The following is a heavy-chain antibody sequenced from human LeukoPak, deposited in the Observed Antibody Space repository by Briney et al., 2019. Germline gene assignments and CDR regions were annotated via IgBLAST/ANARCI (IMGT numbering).Heavy chain of an antibody. Sequence: PSETLSLTCTVSGGSISSYYWSWIRQPPGNGLEWIGYIYYSGSTNYNPSLKSRVTISVDTSKNQFSLKLSSVTAADTAVYYCARARSGSYPFDYWGQGTLVTVSS. D-gene: IGHD3-16*02. V-gene: IGHV4-59*01. J-gene: IGHJ4*02. CDR1: GGSISSYY. CDR2: IYYSGST. CDR3: ARARSGSYPFDY.